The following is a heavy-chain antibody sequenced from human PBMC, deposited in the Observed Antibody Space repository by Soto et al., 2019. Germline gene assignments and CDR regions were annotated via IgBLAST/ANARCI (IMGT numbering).Heavy chain of an antibody. V-gene: IGHV1-69*01. J-gene: IGHJ6*02. CDR3: ARQGIAADDAYYYYGMDV. CDR1: GGTFSSYA. D-gene: IGHD6-13*01. CDR2: IIPIFGTA. Sequence: QVQLVQSGAEVKKPGSSVKVSCKASGGTFSSYAISWVRQAPGQGLEWMGGIIPIFGTANYAQKFQGRVTITADESTSTAYMELSSLRSDDTAVYYCARQGIAADDAYYYYGMDVWGQGTTVTVSS.